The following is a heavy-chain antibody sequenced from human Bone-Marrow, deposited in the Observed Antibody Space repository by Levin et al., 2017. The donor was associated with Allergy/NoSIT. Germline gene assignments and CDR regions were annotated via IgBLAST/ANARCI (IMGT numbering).Heavy chain of an antibody. Sequence: KPGGSLRLSCAGSGITFKNAFLTWVRQAPGKGLEWVGRIKSDADDGTTDYAAPVAGRFTISRHDSRNTVFLQMDSLRTEDTGVYFCTTDWEPVYYSDFSVRRGGVADNWGQGTLVTVSS. V-gene: IGHV3-15*01. CDR1: GITFKNAF. D-gene: IGHD3-22*01. J-gene: IGHJ4*02. CDR2: IKSDADDGTT. CDR3: TTDWEPVYYSDFSVRRGGVADN.